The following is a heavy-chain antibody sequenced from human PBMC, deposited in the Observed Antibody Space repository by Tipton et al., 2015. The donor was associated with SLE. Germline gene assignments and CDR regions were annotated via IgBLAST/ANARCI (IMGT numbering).Heavy chain of an antibody. Sequence: TLSLTCTVSGGSISSSSYYWGWIRQPPGKGLGWIGSIYYSGSTYYNPSLKSRVTISVDTSKNQFSLKLSSVTAADTAVYYCARGGYSGYDPSGSGSFDYWGQGTLVTVSS. J-gene: IGHJ4*02. CDR3: ARGGYSGYDPSGSGSFDY. CDR2: IYYSGST. CDR1: GGSISSSSYY. V-gene: IGHV4-39*01. D-gene: IGHD5-12*01.